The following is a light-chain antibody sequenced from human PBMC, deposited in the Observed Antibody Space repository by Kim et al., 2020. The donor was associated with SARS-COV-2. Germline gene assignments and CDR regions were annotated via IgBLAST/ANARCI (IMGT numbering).Light chain of an antibody. Sequence: QSALTQPASVSGSPGQSITISCTGTSSDVGAYSYVSWYQQHPGKAPKLMIYDVSNRPSGVSNRFSGSKSGNTASLTISGLQAEDEADYYCSSYTSNSTRLFGTGTKVTVL. CDR1: SSDVGAYSY. CDR2: DVS. CDR3: SSYTSNSTRL. J-gene: IGLJ1*01. V-gene: IGLV2-14*03.